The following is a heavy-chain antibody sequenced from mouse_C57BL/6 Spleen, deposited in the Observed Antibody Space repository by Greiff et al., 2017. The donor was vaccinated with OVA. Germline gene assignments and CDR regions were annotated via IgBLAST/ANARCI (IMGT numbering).Heavy chain of an antibody. V-gene: IGHV1-55*01. CDR1: GYTFTSYW. CDR3: ALYDGYFDV. D-gene: IGHD2-12*01. J-gene: IGHJ1*03. CDR2: IYPGSGST. Sequence: QVQLQQPGAELVKPGASVTMSCKASGYTFTSYWITWVKPRPGQGLAWIGDIYPGSGSTTYNEKFKSKATLTVDTSSSTAYMQLSSLTSEDSAVYYCALYDGYFDVWGKGTTVTVSS.